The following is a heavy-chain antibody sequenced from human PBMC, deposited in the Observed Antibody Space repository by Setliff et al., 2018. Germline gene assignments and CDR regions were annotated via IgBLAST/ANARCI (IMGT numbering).Heavy chain of an antibody. Sequence: SETLSLTCTVSGGSISSGGYYWSWIRQHPGKGLEWIGYIYYSGSTYYNPSLKSRVTISVDTSKNQFSLRLSSVTAADTAVYYCARVVSDYDFWSGYYTGGYFDYWGQGTLVTVSS. V-gene: IGHV4-31*03. CDR2: IYYSGST. CDR3: ARVVSDYDFWSGYYTGGYFDY. J-gene: IGHJ4*02. D-gene: IGHD3-3*01. CDR1: GGSISSGGYY.